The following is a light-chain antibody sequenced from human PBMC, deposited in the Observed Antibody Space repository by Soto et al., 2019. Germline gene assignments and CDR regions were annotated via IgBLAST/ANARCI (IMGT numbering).Light chain of an antibody. CDR2: GNT. V-gene: IGLV1-40*03. CDR1: SSNIGAVYD. Sequence: QAVVTQPPSVSGAPGQRVTISCTGSSSNIGAVYDVHWYQHLPGTAPKLLIYGNTNRPSGVPDRFSGSKSGASASLAITGLQAEDEADYYCQSYDSSLSAYVFGTGTKLTVL. CDR3: QSYDSSLSAYV. J-gene: IGLJ1*01.